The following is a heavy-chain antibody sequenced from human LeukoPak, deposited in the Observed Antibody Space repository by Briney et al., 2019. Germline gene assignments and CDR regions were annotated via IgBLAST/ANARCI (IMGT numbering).Heavy chain of an antibody. V-gene: IGHV1-18*01. CDR1: GYTFTSYG. Sequence: ASVKVSCKASGYTFTSYGISWVRQAPGQGLEWMGWISAYNGNTNYAQKLQGRVTMTTDTSTSTAYMELRSLRSDDTAVYYCARDIRIAAAGLINFDYWGQGTLVTVSS. CDR3: ARDIRIAAAGLINFDY. D-gene: IGHD6-13*01. CDR2: ISAYNGNT. J-gene: IGHJ4*02.